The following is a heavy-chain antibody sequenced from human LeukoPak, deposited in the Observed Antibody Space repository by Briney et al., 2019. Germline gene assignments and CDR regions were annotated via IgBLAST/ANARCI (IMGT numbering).Heavy chain of an antibody. Sequence: GGSLRLSCAASGFTISNSGMNWFRQAPGKRLEWVSFISSTANSMYYADSVRDRFTISRDSGRNSLFLQMNSLRAEDTAVYYCAKWRWQQSEFDYWGQGTLVTVSS. CDR1: GFTISNSG. V-gene: IGHV3-48*01. CDR3: AKWRWQQSEFDY. CDR2: ISSTANSM. J-gene: IGHJ4*02. D-gene: IGHD5-24*01.